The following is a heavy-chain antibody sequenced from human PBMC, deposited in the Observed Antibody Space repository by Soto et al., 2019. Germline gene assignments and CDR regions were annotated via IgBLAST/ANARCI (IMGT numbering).Heavy chain of an antibody. V-gene: IGHV4-30-4*01. D-gene: IGHD6-19*01. Sequence: SETLSLTCSVSGGTINSGDYFWSWIRQPPGKGLEWIGSIFYTGSTYYSPSLKSRASMSMDTSKNLFSLRLRSLTAADTAVYYCARDVHSSGWSPLSPGPNWFDPWGQGTLVTVSS. CDR1: GGTINSGDYF. CDR3: ARDVHSSGWSPLSPGPNWFDP. J-gene: IGHJ5*02. CDR2: IFYTGST.